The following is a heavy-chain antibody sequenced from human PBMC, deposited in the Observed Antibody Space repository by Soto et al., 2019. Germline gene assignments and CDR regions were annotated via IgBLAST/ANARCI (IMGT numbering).Heavy chain of an antibody. D-gene: IGHD1-26*01. Sequence: SETLSLTCTVSVGSISSNYWTWIRQPPGKGLEWIGYVYNSGSTNYNPSLKSRVTISVDTSKNQFSLKLSSVTAADTAVYYCARAGGGGSYFYLFLDYWGQGTLVTVSS. CDR2: VYNSGST. J-gene: IGHJ4*02. V-gene: IGHV4-59*01. CDR1: VGSISSNY. CDR3: ARAGGGGSYFYLFLDY.